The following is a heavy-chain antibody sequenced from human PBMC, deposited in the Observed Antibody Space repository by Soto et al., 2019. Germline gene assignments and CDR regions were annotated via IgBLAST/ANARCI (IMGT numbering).Heavy chain of an antibody. D-gene: IGHD6-13*01. J-gene: IGHJ4*02. V-gene: IGHV4-4*02. Sequence: KASETLSLTCAVSGDSISSDKWWSWIRQPPGKGLQWIGEIYHSGSTKYNPSLKSRVIISVDKSKNQFSLKLSSVTDADTAVYYCARGETQQQRDYWGKRTLVTVSS. CDR2: IYHSGST. CDR1: GDSISSDKW. CDR3: ARGETQQQRDY.